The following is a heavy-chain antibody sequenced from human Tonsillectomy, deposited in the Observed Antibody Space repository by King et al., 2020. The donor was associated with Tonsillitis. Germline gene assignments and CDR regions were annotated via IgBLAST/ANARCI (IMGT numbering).Heavy chain of an antibody. D-gene: IGHD3-22*01. V-gene: IGHV3-21*01. CDR2: LSSSSTNI. CDR1: GFTFSDYD. J-gene: IGHJ3*02. Sequence: VQLVESGGGLVKPGGSLRLSCATSGFTFSDYDMNWVRQAPGKGLEWVSSLSSSSTNIYFADSVKGRFSISRDNAKNSLYLQIHSLRVEDTAVYYCAKDQGADYYDSGIGAFDIWGQGTMVTVSS. CDR3: AKDQGADYYDSGIGAFDI.